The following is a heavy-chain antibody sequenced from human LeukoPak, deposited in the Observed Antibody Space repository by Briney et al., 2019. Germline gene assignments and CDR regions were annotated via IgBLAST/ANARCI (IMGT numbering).Heavy chain of an antibody. CDR1: GFTFSSYG. V-gene: IGHV3-30*02. CDR3: AKDTVAGFDY. D-gene: IGHD4-23*01. J-gene: IGHJ4*02. CDR2: IRYDGSNK. Sequence: QSGGSLRLSCAASGFTFSSYGMHWVRQAPGKGLEWVAFIRYDGSNKYYADSVKGRFTTSRDNSKNTLYLQMNSLRAEDTAVYYCAKDTVAGFDYWGQGTLVTVSS.